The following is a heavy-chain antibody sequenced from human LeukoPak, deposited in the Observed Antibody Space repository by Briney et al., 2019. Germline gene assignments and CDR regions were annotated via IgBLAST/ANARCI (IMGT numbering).Heavy chain of an antibody. CDR1: GYTFTSYD. CDR2: INPSGGST. CDR3: ARGLWELPHYYYYMDV. D-gene: IGHD1-26*01. Sequence: ASVKVSCKASGYTFTSYDINWVRQAPGQGLEWMGIINPSGGSTSYARKFQGRVTMTRDTSTSTVYMELSSLRSEDTAVYYCARGLWELPHYYYYMDVWGKGTTVTISS. J-gene: IGHJ6*03. V-gene: IGHV1-46*01.